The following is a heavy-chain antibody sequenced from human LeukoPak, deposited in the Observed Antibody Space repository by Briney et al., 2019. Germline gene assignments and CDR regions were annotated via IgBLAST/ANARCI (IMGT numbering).Heavy chain of an antibody. V-gene: IGHV1-2*02. CDR1: GYTFTIYG. CDR2: INPNSGGT. J-gene: IGHJ4*02. Sequence: ASVKVSCKASGYTFTIYGISWVRQAPGQGLEWMGWINPNSGGTNYAQKFQVRGTMTRDTSISTAYMELSRLRSDDTAVYYCARSAESSSWVEFDYWGQGTLVTVSS. D-gene: IGHD6-13*01. CDR3: ARSAESSSWVEFDY.